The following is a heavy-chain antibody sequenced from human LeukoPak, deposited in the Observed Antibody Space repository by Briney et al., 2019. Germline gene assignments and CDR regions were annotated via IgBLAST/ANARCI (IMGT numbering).Heavy chain of an antibody. CDR1: GFTFSSYG. CDR3: AKHSGSYFIYYVDS. CDR2: ISNTAYNT. D-gene: IGHD1-26*01. V-gene: IGHV3-23*01. Sequence: GGSLRLSCEASGFTFSSYGMSWVRQAPGKGLEWVSTISNTAYNTYYADSVKGRFTISRDNSANTVSLQMNSLRAEDTALYYCAKHSGSYFIYYVDSWGQGTQVTVSS. J-gene: IGHJ4*02.